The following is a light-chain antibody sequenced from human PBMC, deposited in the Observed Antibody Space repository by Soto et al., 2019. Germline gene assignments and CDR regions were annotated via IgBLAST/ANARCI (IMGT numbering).Light chain of an antibody. J-gene: IGLJ2*01. V-gene: IGLV2-14*02. CDR1: SSDVGSYL. CDR3: SSFSSITREV. CDR2: EVS. Sequence: QSVLTQPASVSGSPGQSITISCTGASSDVGSYLVSWYQQHPGKAPKLMIYEVSNRPSGVSHRFSGSKSGNTASLTISGLQTEDEADYYCSSFSSITREVFGGGTKLTVL.